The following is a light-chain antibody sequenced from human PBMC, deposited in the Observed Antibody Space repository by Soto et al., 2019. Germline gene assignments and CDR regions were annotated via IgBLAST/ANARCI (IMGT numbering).Light chain of an antibody. CDR1: QSISSW. J-gene: IGKJ1*01. V-gene: IGKV1-5*01. Sequence: DIQMTQSPSTLSASVGDRVTITGRASQSISSWLAWYQQKPGKAPKLLIYDASSLESGVPSRFSGSGSGTEFTLTISSLQPDDFATYYCQQYNSYSWTFGQGTKVEI. CDR3: QQYNSYSWT. CDR2: DAS.